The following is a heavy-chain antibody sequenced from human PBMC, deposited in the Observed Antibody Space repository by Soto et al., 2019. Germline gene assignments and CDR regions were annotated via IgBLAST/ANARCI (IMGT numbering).Heavy chain of an antibody. V-gene: IGHV1-3*01. Sequence: ASVKVSCKASGYTFTSYAMHWVRQAPGQRLEWMGWINAGNGNTKYSQKFQGRVTITRDTSASTAYMELSSLRSEDTAVYYCARDGYCSGGSCYSKMGTFDYWGQGTLVTVSS. CDR1: GYTFTSYA. CDR3: ARDGYCSGGSCYSKMGTFDY. J-gene: IGHJ4*02. D-gene: IGHD2-15*01. CDR2: INAGNGNT.